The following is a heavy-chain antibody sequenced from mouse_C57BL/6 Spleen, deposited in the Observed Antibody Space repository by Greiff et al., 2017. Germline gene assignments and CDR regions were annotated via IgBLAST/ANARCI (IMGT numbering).Heavy chain of an antibody. J-gene: IGHJ2*01. V-gene: IGHV1-61*01. CDR3: ARERSSGYDY. CDR2: IYPSDSET. CDR1: GYTFTSYW. Sequence: QVQLKQSGAELVRPGSSVKLSCKASGYTFTSYWMDWVKQRPGQGLEWIGNIYPSDSETHYNQKFKDKATLTVDKSSSTAYMQLSSLTSEDSAVYYCARERSSGYDYWGQGTTLTVSS. D-gene: IGHD3-2*02.